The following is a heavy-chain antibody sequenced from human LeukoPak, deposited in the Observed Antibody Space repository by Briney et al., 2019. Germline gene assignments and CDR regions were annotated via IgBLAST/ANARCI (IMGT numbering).Heavy chain of an antibody. CDR2: INPNSGAT. Sequence: EASVKVSCKPYGYTFTDYYIHWVRQAPGQGLEWMGWINPNSGATNYAQKFQGRVTMTRDMSTSTDYMELSSLRSEDTAVYYCARDLMVTTWGEYYYYYYYMDVWGKGTTVTVSS. V-gene: IGHV1-2*02. CDR1: GYTFTDYY. D-gene: IGHD2-8*01. J-gene: IGHJ6*03. CDR3: ARDLMVTTWGEYYYYYYYMDV.